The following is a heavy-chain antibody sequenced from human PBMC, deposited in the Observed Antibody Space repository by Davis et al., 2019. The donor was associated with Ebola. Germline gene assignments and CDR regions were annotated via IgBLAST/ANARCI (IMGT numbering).Heavy chain of an antibody. CDR2: IYYSGST. V-gene: IGHV4-59*12. Sequence: SETLSLTCTVSGGSISSYYWSWIRQPPGKGLEWIGYIYYSGSTNYNPSLQSRVSISVDTSKNQFSLKLTSVTAADTAVYYCARVASYGDYFDYWGLGTLVTVSS. D-gene: IGHD4-17*01. J-gene: IGHJ4*02. CDR1: GGSISSYY. CDR3: ARVASYGDYFDY.